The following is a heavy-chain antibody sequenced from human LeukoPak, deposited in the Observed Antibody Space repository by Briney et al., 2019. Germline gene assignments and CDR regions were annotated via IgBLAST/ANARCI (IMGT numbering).Heavy chain of an antibody. V-gene: IGHV4-39*07. J-gene: IGHJ4*02. CDR3: ASWRVGYCSGDSCYSGPKDC. CDR1: GGSISSSSYY. D-gene: IGHD2-15*01. CDR2: IYYSGST. Sequence: SETLSLTCTVSGGSISSSSYYWGWIRQPPGKGLEWIGSIYYSGSTYYNPSLKSRVTISVDTSKNQFSLKLSSVTAADTAVYYCASWRVGYCSGDSCYSGPKDCWGQGTLVTVSS.